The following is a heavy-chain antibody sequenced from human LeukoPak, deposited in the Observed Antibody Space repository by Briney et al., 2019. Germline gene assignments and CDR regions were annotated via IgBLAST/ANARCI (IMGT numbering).Heavy chain of an antibody. Sequence: GGSLRLSCAASGFTFSSYEMNWVRQAPGKGLEWVSYISSSGSTIYYADSVKGRFTISRDNAKNSLYLQTNSLRAEDTAVYYCARMSVYYYYGMDVWGQGTTVTVSS. V-gene: IGHV3-48*03. CDR1: GFTFSSYE. J-gene: IGHJ6*02. CDR2: ISSSGSTI. CDR3: ARMSVYYYYGMDV.